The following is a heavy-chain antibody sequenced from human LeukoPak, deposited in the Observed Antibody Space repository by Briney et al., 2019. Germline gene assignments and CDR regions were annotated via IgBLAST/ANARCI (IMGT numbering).Heavy chain of an antibody. CDR2: INHSGST. J-gene: IGHJ4*02. CDR3: ARRITGTLAPFDS. D-gene: IGHD1-20*01. CDR1: GGSFSGYY. Sequence: SETLSLTCAVYGGSFSGYYWSWIRQPPGKGLEWIGEINHSGSTNYNPSLKSRVTVSADKSENQFSLKVTSVTAADTAMYYCARRITGTLAPFDSWGQGILVTVSS. V-gene: IGHV4-34*01.